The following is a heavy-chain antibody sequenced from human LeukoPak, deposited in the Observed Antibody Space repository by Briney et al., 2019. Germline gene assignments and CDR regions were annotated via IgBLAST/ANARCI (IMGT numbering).Heavy chain of an antibody. D-gene: IGHD3-10*01. CDR3: ARVYGSGSYYIDY. Sequence: GGSLRLSCAASGFTFSSYSMNWVRQAPGKGLEWVSYISSSSSTIYYADSVKGRFTISRDNAKNSLYLQMNSLRAEDTAVYYCARVYGSGSYYIDYWGQGTLVTVSS. J-gene: IGHJ4*02. V-gene: IGHV3-48*04. CDR2: ISSSSSTI. CDR1: GFTFSSYS.